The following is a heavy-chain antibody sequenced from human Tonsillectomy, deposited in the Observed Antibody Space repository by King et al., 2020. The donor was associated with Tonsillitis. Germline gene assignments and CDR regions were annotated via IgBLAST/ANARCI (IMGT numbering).Heavy chain of an antibody. CDR2: IYYCGST. D-gene: IGHD1-1*01. CDR1: GGSISSYY. V-gene: IGHV4-59*01. Sequence: VQLQESGPGLVKPSETLSLTCTVSGGSISSYYWSWIRQPPGKGLEWIGYIYYCGSTNYNPSLKNRVTILVETPKKQFSLKLSSVTAADTAVYYCAREDNYYFDYWGQGTLVTVSS. J-gene: IGHJ4*02. CDR3: AREDNYYFDY.